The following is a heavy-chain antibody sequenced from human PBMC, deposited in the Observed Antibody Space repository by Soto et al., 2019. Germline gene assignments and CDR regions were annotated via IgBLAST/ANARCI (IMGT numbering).Heavy chain of an antibody. J-gene: IGHJ4*02. CDR1: GGSFSGYY. CDR3: ARGRGESSSYFDY. Sequence: SETLSLTCAVYGGSFSGYYWSWIRQPPGKGLEWIGEINHSGSTNYNPSLKSRVTISVDTSKNQFSLKLSSVTAADTAVYYCARGRGESSSYFDYWGQGTLVTVSS. CDR2: INHSGST. D-gene: IGHD6-6*01. V-gene: IGHV4-34*01.